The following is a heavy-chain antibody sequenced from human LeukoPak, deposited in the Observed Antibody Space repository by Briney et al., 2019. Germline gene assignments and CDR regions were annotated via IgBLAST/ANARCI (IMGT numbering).Heavy chain of an antibody. CDR1: GGTFSSYA. V-gene: IGHV1-69*13. Sequence: GASVKVSCKASGGTFSSYAISWVRQAPGQGLEWMGGIIPIFGTANYAQKFQGRVTITADESTSTAYMELSSLRSEDTAVYYCARDPGRAGYSSSHYFDYWGQGTLVTVSS. D-gene: IGHD6-13*01. CDR2: IIPIFGTA. CDR3: ARDPGRAGYSSSHYFDY. J-gene: IGHJ4*02.